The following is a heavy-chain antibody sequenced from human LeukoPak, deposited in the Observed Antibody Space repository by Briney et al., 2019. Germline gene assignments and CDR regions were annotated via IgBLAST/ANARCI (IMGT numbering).Heavy chain of an antibody. CDR2: ISGGGGST. J-gene: IGHJ4*02. CDR1: GFTFSSYA. V-gene: IGHV3-23*01. D-gene: IGHD6-13*01. Sequence: GGSLRLSCAASGFTFSSYAMSWVRQAPGKGLEWVSLISGGGGSTYYADSVKGRFTISRDNSKNTLYLQMNSLRAEDTAVYYCAREGIAAAGTGFDYWGQGTLVTVSS. CDR3: AREGIAAAGTGFDY.